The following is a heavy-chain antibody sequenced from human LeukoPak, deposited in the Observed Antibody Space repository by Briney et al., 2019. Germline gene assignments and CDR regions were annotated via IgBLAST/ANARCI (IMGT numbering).Heavy chain of an antibody. D-gene: IGHD4-17*01. CDR3: AKTGLYGDYIIDY. J-gene: IGHJ4*02. CDR1: GFTFSSYW. Sequence: GGSLRLSRAASGFTFSSYWMSWVRQAPGKGLEWVANIKQDGSEKYYVDSVKGRFTISRDNAKNSLYLQMNSLRAEDTAVYYCAKTGLYGDYIIDYWGQGTLVTVSS. CDR2: IKQDGSEK. V-gene: IGHV3-7*01.